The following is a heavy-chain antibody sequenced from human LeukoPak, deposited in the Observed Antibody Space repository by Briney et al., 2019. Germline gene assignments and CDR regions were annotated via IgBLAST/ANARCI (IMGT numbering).Heavy chain of an antibody. CDR2: ISISSNYI. J-gene: IGHJ3*02. Sequence: PGGSLRLSCADSGFTFCRYSMKWVSEAPGKGGEWVSSISISSNYIYYAASLNSLFTISTDNAKNSLYLQIYILRAEDTAVYYCARSGGTDAFDIWGQGTMVTVSS. CDR3: ARSGGTDAFDI. V-gene: IGHV3-21*01. D-gene: IGHD3-10*01. CDR1: GFTFCRYS.